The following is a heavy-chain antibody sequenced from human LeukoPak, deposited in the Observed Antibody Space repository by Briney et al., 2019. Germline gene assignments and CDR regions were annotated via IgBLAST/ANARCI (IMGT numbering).Heavy chain of an antibody. CDR2: IDEGGNKV. CDR3: VREWFLARYS. V-gene: IGHV3-7*01. J-gene: IGHJ4*02. Sequence: SGGSLRLSCAASGLTVSSNYMNWVRQAPGKGLEWVANIDEGGNKVYYAESVKGRFTISRDSAKNSVFLQMNSLRAEDTAVYYCVREWFLARYSWGQGALVTVSS. CDR1: GLTVSSNY. D-gene: IGHD3-10*01.